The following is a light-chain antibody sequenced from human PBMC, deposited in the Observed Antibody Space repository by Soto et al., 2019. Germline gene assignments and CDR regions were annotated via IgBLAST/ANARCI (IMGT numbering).Light chain of an antibody. Sequence: DIVMTQSPDSLAVSLGERATINCKSSQSVLYSSNNKNYLAWYQQKPGQPPKLLIYWASTRESGVPDRFSGSGSGKYFTLTISSLHAEDVAVYYCQQYYSTPWTFGQGTKVEIK. J-gene: IGKJ1*01. V-gene: IGKV4-1*01. CDR1: QSVLYSSNNKNY. CDR2: WAS. CDR3: QQYYSTPWT.